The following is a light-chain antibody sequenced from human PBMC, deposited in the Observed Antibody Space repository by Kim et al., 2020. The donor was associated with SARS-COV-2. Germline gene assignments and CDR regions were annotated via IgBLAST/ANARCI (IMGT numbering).Light chain of an antibody. V-gene: IGKV1-39*01. J-gene: IGKJ1*01. CDR3: QQSYSTHWT. CDR1: QNIINY. CDR2: SAS. Sequence: DIQMTQSPSSLSASVGDRVTISCRASQNIINYLSWYQQKPGKAPRLLIYSASSLQSGVTSRFSGSGSGTDFTLTISSLHVEDFATYYCQQSYSTHWTFGQGTKVDIK.